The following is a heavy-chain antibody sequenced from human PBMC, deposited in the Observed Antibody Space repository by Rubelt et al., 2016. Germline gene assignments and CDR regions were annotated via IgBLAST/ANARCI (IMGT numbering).Heavy chain of an antibody. D-gene: IGHD6-19*01. CDR3: ARVIWGSGWSNNWFDP. V-gene: IGHV1-3*01. CDR1: GYTFTSYA. J-gene: IGHJ5*02. Sequence: QVQLVQSGAEVKKPGASVKVSCKASGYTFTSYAMHWVRQAPGQRLEWMGWINAGNGNTKYSQKFQGRVTITRDTSASPAYMERSRLRSEDTAVYYGARVIWGSGWSNNWFDPWGQGTLVTVSS. CDR2: INAGNGNT.